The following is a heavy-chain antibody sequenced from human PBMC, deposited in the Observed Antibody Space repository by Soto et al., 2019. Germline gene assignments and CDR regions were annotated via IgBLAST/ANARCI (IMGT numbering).Heavy chain of an antibody. CDR1: GDSVSSNSAA. V-gene: IGHV6-1*01. CDR2: TYYRSKWYD. Sequence: SQTLSLTCAISGDSVSSNSAAWNWIRHSPSRGLEWLGRTYYRSKWYDDYAGSVKSAITMNPDTFKNQFCLQRNSVTPEDQAGNYCASCVGGGGVTFYYYYGRDVWGKGTRVTVSS. J-gene: IGHJ6*04. D-gene: IGHD3-16*01. CDR3: ASCVGGGGVTFYYYYGRDV.